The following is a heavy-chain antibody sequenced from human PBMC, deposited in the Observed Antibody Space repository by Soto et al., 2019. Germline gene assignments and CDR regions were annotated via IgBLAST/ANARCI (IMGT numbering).Heavy chain of an antibody. J-gene: IGHJ4*02. CDR3: VREDGVVGVSSAFDS. CDR2: INGRSNYK. CDR1: GFTLTTYT. V-gene: IGHV3-21*01. Sequence: EVNLVESGGGLVAPGGSLRLSCVASGFTLTTYTMNWVRQAPGTGLEWVASINGRSNYKYYSDSVKGRFTISSDNAQNSLFLQMGRLGPEDTAIYYCVREDGVVGVSSAFDSWGQGTLVTVSS. D-gene: IGHD2-15*01.